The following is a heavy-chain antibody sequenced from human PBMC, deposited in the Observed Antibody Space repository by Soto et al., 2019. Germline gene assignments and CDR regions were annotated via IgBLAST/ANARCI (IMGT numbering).Heavy chain of an antibody. J-gene: IGHJ3*02. Sequence: QVQRVESGGGVVQPGRSLRLSCAASGFTFSSYGMHWVRQAPGKGLEWVAVISYDGSNKYYADSVKGRFTISRDNSKNTLYLQMNSLRAEDTAVYYCATEVITTSARTAFDIWGQGTMVTVSS. CDR3: ATEVITTSARTAFDI. CDR2: ISYDGSNK. V-gene: IGHV3-30*03. D-gene: IGHD3-22*01. CDR1: GFTFSSYG.